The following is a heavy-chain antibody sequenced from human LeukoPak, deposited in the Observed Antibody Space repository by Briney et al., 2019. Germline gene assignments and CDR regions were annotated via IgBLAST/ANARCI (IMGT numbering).Heavy chain of an antibody. J-gene: IGHJ6*02. CDR3: ARDFGYSYGYGNSRHNYGMDV. D-gene: IGHD5-18*01. V-gene: IGHV3-48*02. CDR1: GFTFSSYS. Sequence: PGGSLRLSCAASGFTFSSYSMNWVRQAPGKGLEWVSYISSSSSTIYYADSVKGRFTISRDNAKNSLYLQMNSLRDEDTAVYYCARDFGYSYGYGNSRHNYGMDVWGQGTTVTVSS. CDR2: ISSSSSTI.